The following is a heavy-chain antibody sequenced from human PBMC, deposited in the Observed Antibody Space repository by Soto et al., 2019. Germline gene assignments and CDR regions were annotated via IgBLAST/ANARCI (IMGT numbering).Heavy chain of an antibody. CDR2: ISGSGGST. V-gene: IGHV3-23*01. CDR3: SKPNRQWELATTPYYFDY. CDR1: GLTFSSYA. D-gene: IGHD1-26*01. J-gene: IGHJ4*02. Sequence: PGGSLRLSCAVSGLTFSSYAMSWVRQGPGKGLEWVSAISGSGGSTYYADSVKGRFTISRDNSKNTLYLQMNSLRAEDTAVYYCSKPNRQWELATTPYYFDYWGQGTLVTVSS.